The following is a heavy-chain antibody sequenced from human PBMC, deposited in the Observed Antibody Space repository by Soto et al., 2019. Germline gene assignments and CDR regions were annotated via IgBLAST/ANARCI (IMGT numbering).Heavy chain of an antibody. CDR2: INPSGGST. D-gene: IGHD2-15*01. CDR3: AREENCSGGTCYSEYFHR. CDR1: GYTFTSSY. Sequence: ASVKVSCKASGYTFTSSYMHWVRQAPGQGLEWMGIINPSGGSTKYAQNFQGRVTMTRDTSTTTIYMELSSLRSDDTAIYYCAREENCSGGTCYSEYFHRWGQGTLVTVSS. J-gene: IGHJ1*01. V-gene: IGHV1-46*01.